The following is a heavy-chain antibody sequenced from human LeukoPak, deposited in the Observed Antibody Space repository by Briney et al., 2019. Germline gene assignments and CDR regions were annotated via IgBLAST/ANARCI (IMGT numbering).Heavy chain of an antibody. CDR1: GFTFSSYW. D-gene: IGHD2-2*01. CDR3: ASFHCSSTSCYRYYYYYMDV. CDR2: IKQDGSEK. V-gene: IGHV3-7*01. Sequence: PGGSLRLSCAASGFTFSSYWMSWVRQAPGKGLEWVANIKQDGSEKYYVDSVKGRFTISRDNAKNSLYLQMNSLRAEDTAVYYCASFHCSSTSCYRYYYYYMDVWGKGTTVTVSS. J-gene: IGHJ6*03.